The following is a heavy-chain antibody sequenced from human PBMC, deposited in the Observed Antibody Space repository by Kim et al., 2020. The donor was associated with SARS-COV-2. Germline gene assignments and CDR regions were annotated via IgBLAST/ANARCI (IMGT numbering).Heavy chain of an antibody. CDR2: ISAYNGNT. D-gene: IGHD3-9*01. CDR3: ARYLYDILTGFFYYFDY. V-gene: IGHV1-18*01. Sequence: ASVKVSCKASGYTFTSYGISWVRQAPGQGLEWMGWISAYNGNTNYAQKLQGRVTMTTDTSTSTAYMELRSLRSDDTAVYYCARYLYDILTGFFYYFDYWGQGTLVTVSS. J-gene: IGHJ4*02. CDR1: GYTFTSYG.